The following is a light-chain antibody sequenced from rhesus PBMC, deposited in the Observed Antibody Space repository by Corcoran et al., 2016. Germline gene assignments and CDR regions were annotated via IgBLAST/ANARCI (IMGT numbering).Light chain of an antibody. CDR2: GAS. J-gene: IGKJ2*01. CDR1: QSVSSF. V-gene: IGKV3S11*01. CDR3: LQSSSWPYS. Sequence: QVILTQSPASLSLSPGERATLSCRASQSVSSFLAWYQQKPGQAPRLLIYGASYRATGIPDRFSGSGSGTSLTLTISSREPEEVGVYFCLQSSSWPYSFGQGTKVEIK.